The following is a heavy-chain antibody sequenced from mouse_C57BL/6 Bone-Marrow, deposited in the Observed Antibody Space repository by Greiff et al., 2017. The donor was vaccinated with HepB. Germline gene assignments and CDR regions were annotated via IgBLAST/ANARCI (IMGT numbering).Heavy chain of an antibody. V-gene: IGHV10-1*01. CDR1: GFSFNTYA. D-gene: IGHD1-1*01. CDR2: IRSKSNNYAT. Sequence: EVQGVESGGGLVQPKGSLKLSCAASGFSFNTYAMNWVRQAPGKGLEWVARIRSKSNNYATYYADSVKDRFTISRDDSESMLYLQMNNLKTEDTAMYYCVRRGLLRGFAWFAYWGQGTLVTVSA. CDR3: VRRGLLRGFAWFAY. J-gene: IGHJ3*01.